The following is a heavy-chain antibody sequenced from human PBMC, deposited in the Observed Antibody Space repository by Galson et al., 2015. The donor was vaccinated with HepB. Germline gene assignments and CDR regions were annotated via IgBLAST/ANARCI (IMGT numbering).Heavy chain of an antibody. Sequence: SLRLSCAASGFTFSSYAMHWVRQAPGKGLEWVAVISYDGSNEYYADSVKGRFTISRDKSKNTLYLQMNSLRAEDTAVYYCVKTGGSWSATWWFDHWGQGTLVTVSS. J-gene: IGHJ5*02. CDR1: GFTFSSYA. CDR3: VKTGGSWSATWWFDH. CDR2: ISYDGSNE. V-gene: IGHV3-30*18. D-gene: IGHD6-13*01.